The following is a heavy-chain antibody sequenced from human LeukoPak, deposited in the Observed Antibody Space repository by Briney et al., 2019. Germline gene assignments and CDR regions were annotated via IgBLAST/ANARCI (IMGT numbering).Heavy chain of an antibody. Sequence: SETLSLTCTVSGASFRSGSYYWSWIRQPPGKGLEWIGYMYYSGSTNYNPSLKSRVTISIDTSKNYCSLRLTSVTAADTAVYYCARGGNWFDRWGQGTLVTVSS. CDR2: MYYSGST. V-gene: IGHV4-61*03. J-gene: IGHJ5*02. CDR3: ARGGNWFDR. CDR1: GASFRSGSYY.